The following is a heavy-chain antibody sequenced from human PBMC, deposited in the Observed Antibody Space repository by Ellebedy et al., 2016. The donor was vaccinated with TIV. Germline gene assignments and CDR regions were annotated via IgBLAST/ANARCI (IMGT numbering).Heavy chain of an antibody. CDR1: GFTFSDYG. Sequence: PGGSLRLSCAASGFTFSDYGMHWVRQAPGKGLEWVAVVWHDGNNKHYADSDSVTGRFTISRDNAKNSLYLQMNSLRAEDTAVYYCATYSYGYGGDYWGQGTLVAVSS. D-gene: IGHD5-18*01. V-gene: IGHV3-33*03. J-gene: IGHJ4*02. CDR2: VWHDGNNK. CDR3: ATYSYGYGGDY.